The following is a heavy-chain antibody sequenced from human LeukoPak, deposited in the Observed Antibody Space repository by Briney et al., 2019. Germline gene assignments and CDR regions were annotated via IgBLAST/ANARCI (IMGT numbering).Heavy chain of an antibody. CDR3: AAVRAYGDYGWGFDY. CDR1: GFTFTSSA. J-gene: IGHJ4*02. D-gene: IGHD4-17*01. V-gene: IGHV1-58*01. CDR2: IVVGSGNT. Sequence: GTSVKVSCKAPGFTFTSSAVQWVRQARGQRLEWIGWIVVGSGNTNYAQKFQERVTITRDMSTSTAYMELSSLRSEDTAVYYCAAVRAYGDYGWGFDYWGQGTLVTVSS.